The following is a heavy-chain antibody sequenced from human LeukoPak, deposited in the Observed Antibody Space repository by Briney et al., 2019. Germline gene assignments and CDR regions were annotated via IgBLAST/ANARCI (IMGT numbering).Heavy chain of an antibody. D-gene: IGHD1-26*01. V-gene: IGHV1-18*01. CDR2: ISAYNGNT. Sequence: GASVKVSCKASGYTFTSYGISWVRQAPGQGLEWMGWISAYNGNTNYAQKLQGRVTMTTDTSTSTAYMELRSLRSDDTAVYYCARDGNSGNYPTWMRYYYGMDVWGQGTTVTVSS. J-gene: IGHJ6*02. CDR3: ARDGNSGNYPTWMRYYYGMDV. CDR1: GYTFTSYG.